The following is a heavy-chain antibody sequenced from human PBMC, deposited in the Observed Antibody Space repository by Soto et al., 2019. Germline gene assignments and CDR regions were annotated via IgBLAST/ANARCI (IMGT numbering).Heavy chain of an antibody. CDR3: AKRKGGNSGAFDI. D-gene: IGHD2-21*02. CDR2: INPSGGST. Sequence: GASVKVSCKASGYTFTSYYMHWVRQAPGQGLEWMGIINPSGGSTSYAQKFQGRVTMTRDNSKNTLYLQMNSLRAEDTAVYYCAKRKGGNSGAFDIWVKGTLV. J-gene: IGHJ3*02. CDR1: GYTFTSYY. V-gene: IGHV1-46*01.